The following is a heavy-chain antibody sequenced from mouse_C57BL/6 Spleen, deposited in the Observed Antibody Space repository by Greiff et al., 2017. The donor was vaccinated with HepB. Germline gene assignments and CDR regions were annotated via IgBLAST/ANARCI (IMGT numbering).Heavy chain of an antibody. D-gene: IGHD1-1*01. CDR2: ISDGGSYN. V-gene: IGHV5-4*01. CDR3: DRGHGCSYDFDY. J-gene: IGHJ2*01. CDR1: GFTFSSYA. Sequence: EVQRVESGGGLVKPGGSLKLSCAASGFTFSSYAMSWVRQTPEKRLEWVATISDGGSYNYYPDNVKGRFTISRDNAKNNLYLQMSHLKSEDTAMYYCDRGHGCSYDFDYWGQGTTLTVSS.